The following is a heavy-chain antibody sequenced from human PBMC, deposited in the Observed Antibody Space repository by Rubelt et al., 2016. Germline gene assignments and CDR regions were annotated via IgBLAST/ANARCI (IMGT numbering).Heavy chain of an antibody. J-gene: IGHJ2*01. Sequence: QVQLVQSGAEVKKPGASVKVSCKASGYTFTSYGISWVRQAPGQGLEWMGWISAYNGNTNYAQKLQGRVTMTTDTSTSTAYMELRSLRSDDTAVYYGARDRIRIAARQGWYFDLWGRGTLVTVSS. CDR3: ARDRIRIAARQGWYFDL. CDR1: GYTFTSYG. CDR2: ISAYNGNT. V-gene: IGHV1-18*01. D-gene: IGHD6-6*01.